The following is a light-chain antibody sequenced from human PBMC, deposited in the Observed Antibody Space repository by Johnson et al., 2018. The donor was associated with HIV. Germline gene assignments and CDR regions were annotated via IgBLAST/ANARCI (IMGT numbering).Light chain of an antibody. J-gene: IGLJ1*01. CDR3: GTWDSSLSAGRYV. V-gene: IGLV1-51*02. CDR2: ENN. CDR1: SSNIGNNY. Sequence: QSVLTQPPSVSAAPGQKVTISCSGSSSNIGNNYVYWYQQLPGTAPKLLIYENNKRPSGIPDRFSGSKSGTSATLAITGLPPGDEADYYCGTWDSSLSAGRYVFGTGTKVTVL.